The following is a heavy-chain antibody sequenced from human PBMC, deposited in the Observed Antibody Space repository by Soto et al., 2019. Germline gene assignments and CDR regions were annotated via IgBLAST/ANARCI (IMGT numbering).Heavy chain of an antibody. CDR1: GYTFTGYY. J-gene: IGHJ4*02. CDR2: INPNSGGT. CDR3: ARVNVHSSGYYLLFDH. D-gene: IGHD3-22*01. V-gene: IGHV1-2*02. Sequence: ASVKVSFKASGYTFTGYYMHWLRQAPGQGLEWMGWINPNSGGTNYAQKFQGRVTMTRDTSISTAYMELSRLRSDDTAVYYCARVNVHSSGYYLLFDHWGQGTLVTVSS.